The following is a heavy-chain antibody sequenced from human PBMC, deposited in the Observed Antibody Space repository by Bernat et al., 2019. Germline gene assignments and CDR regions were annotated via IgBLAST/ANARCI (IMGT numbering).Heavy chain of an antibody. Sequence: ELQLVESGGGLVQPGGSLRLSCAAPGFTFSSFWLHWVRQAPGKGLVWVSRSNSDGSSTSYADSVKGRFTISRDNPKNTLYLLMSSLRAEDTAVYYCGGRVPSWEDDFDFWGQGTMVTVSS. J-gene: IGHJ3*01. CDR3: GGRVPSWEDDFDF. V-gene: IGHV3-74*01. D-gene: IGHD1-26*01. CDR1: GFTFSSFW. CDR2: SNSDGSST.